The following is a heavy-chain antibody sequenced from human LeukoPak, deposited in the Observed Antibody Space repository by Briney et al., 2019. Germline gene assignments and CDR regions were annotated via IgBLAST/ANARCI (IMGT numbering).Heavy chain of an antibody. V-gene: IGHV1-18*01. Sequence: ASVKVSCKASGYTFTSYAMHWVRQAPGQRLEWMGWISAYNGNTNYAQKLQGRVTMTTDTSTSTAYMELRSLRSDDTAVYYCARHSSGYCDHWGQGTLVTVSS. CDR3: ARHSSGYCDH. CDR1: GYTFTSYA. CDR2: ISAYNGNT. J-gene: IGHJ5*02. D-gene: IGHD3-22*01.